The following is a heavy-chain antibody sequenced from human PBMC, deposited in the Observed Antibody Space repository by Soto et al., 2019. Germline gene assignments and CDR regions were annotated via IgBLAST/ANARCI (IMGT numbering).Heavy chain of an antibody. CDR3: ARGMYYYGSGIPFDY. V-gene: IGHV4-59*02. CDR1: GGSVSSYS. J-gene: IGHJ4*02. D-gene: IGHD3-10*01. CDR2: VYYSGST. Sequence: SETLSLTCTVSGGSVSSYSWTWVRQPPGKGLEWIGYVYYSGSTNYNPSLKSRVTISVDTSKNQFSLKLSSVTAADTAVYYCARGMYYYGSGIPFDYWGQGTLVTVSS.